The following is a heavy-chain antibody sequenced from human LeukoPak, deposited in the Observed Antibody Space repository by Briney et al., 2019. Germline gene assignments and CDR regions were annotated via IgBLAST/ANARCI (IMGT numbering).Heavy chain of an antibody. CDR1: GFTFGDYA. J-gene: IGHJ4*02. V-gene: IGHV3-49*04. Sequence: GGSLRLSCTASGFTFGDYAMSWVRQAPGKGLEWVGFIRSKAYGGTTEYAAYVKGRFTISRDDSKSIAYLQMNSLKTEDTAVYYCTRVRGDNDILTGYLDYWGQGTLVTVSS. CDR3: TRVRGDNDILTGYLDY. D-gene: IGHD3-9*01. CDR2: IRSKAYGGTT.